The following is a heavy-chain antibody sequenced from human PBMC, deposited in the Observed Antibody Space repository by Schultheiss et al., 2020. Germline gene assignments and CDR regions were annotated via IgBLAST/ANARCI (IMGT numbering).Heavy chain of an antibody. CDR1: GFTFSNAW. CDR2: ISSSSSYI. J-gene: IGHJ3*02. CDR3: ARDSAFDI. V-gene: IGHV3-21*04. Sequence: GGSLRLSCAASGFTFSNAWMSWVRQAPGKGLEWVSSISSSSSYIYYADSVKGRFTISRDNSKNTLYLQMNSLRAEDTAVYYCARDSAFDIWGQGTTVTVSS.